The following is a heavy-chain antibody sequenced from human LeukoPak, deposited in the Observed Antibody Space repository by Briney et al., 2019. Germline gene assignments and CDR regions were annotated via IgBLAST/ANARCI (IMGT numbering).Heavy chain of an antibody. CDR1: GFTFSSYG. V-gene: IGHV3-30*18. J-gene: IGHJ4*02. D-gene: IGHD4-23*01. CDR3: AKDRSTVVTHFDY. Sequence: QPGRSLRLSCAASGFTFSSYGMHWVRQAPGEGLEWVAVISYDGSNKYYADSVKGRFTISRDNSKNTLYLQMNSLRAEDTAVYYCAKDRSTVVTHFDYWGQGTLVTVSS. CDR2: ISYDGSNK.